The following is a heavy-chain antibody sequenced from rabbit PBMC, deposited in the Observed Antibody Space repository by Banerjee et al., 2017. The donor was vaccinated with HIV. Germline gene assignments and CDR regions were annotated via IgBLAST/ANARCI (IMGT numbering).Heavy chain of an antibody. Sequence: QSLEESGGDLVKPGASLTLTCTASGFSFSSSYYMCWVRQAPGKGLELIACIYNGDGSTYYASWVNGRFTISRSTSLNTVDLQMTSLTVADTATYFCAREDSGILPFNLWGPGTLVTVS. CDR1: GFSFSSSYY. CDR2: IYNGDGST. J-gene: IGHJ4*01. D-gene: IGHD1-1*01. CDR3: AREDSGILPFNL. V-gene: IGHV1S43*01.